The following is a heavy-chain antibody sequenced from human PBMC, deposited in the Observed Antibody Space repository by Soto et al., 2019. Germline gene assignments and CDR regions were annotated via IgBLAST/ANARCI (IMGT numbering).Heavy chain of an antibody. Sequence: ASVKVSCKASGGTFSRYAISWVRQAPGQGLEWMGALTPIFGTANYAQKFQGRVTITADESTSTAYMDLSSLRSEDTAVYYCARDRKPGTTSYYLDYWGQGTLVTVSS. D-gene: IGHD1-7*01. CDR2: LTPIFGTA. CDR3: ARDRKPGTTSYYLDY. V-gene: IGHV1-69*13. J-gene: IGHJ4*02. CDR1: GGTFSRYA.